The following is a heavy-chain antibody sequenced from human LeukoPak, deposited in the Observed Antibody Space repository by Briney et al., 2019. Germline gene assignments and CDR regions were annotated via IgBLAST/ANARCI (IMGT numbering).Heavy chain of an antibody. CDR3: ARVNVVSVVVTASRANWFDP. CDR2: ISAYNGNT. Sequence: GASVKVSCKASGYTFTSYGISWVRQAPGQGLEWMGWISAYNGNTNYAQKLQGRVTMTTDTSTSTAYMELRSQRSDDTAVYYCARVNVVSVVVTASRANWFDPWGQGTLVTVSS. D-gene: IGHD2-21*02. J-gene: IGHJ5*02. CDR1: GYTFTSYG. V-gene: IGHV1-18*01.